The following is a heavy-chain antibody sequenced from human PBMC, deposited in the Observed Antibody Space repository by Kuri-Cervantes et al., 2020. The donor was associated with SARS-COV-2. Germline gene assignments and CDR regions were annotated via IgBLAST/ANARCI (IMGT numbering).Heavy chain of an antibody. CDR2: INPNSGGT. Sequence: SVNVSCKASGYTFTGYYIHWVRQAPGQGLEWMGWINPNSGGTNYAQKFQGRVTMTRDTSISPAYMELSRLRSDDTAVYYCARVFGYYDSSGYYDFDYWGQGTLVTVSS. D-gene: IGHD3-22*01. CDR3: ARVFGYYDSSGYYDFDY. CDR1: GYTFTGYY. V-gene: IGHV1-2*02. J-gene: IGHJ4*02.